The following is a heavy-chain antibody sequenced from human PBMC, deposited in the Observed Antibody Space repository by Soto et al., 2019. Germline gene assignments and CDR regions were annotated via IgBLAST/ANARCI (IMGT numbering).Heavy chain of an antibody. CDR3: AGDVGEREDY. V-gene: IGHV1-69*08. CDR2: IIPILGIA. J-gene: IGHJ4*02. D-gene: IGHD1-26*01. CDR1: GGTFSSYT. Sequence: QVQLVQSGAEVKKPGSSVKVSCKASGGTFSSYTISWVRQAPGQGLEWMGRIIPILGIANYAQKLQGRVTITADKSTRTAYMELSSRRSEDTAVYYCAGDVGEREDYWGQGTLVTVSS.